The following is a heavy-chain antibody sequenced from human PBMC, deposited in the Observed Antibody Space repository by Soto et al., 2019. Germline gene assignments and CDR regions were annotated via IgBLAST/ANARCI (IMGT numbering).Heavy chain of an antibody. V-gene: IGHV5-10-1*01. CDR2: IDPSDSYT. CDR1: GYSFTSYW. Sequence: PGESMKISCKGSGYSFTSYWLSRVRQMPGKGLEWKGRIDPSDSYTNYSPSFQGHVTISADKSISTAYVQWGSPKASDTAMYYCARGPRRIEAAGEVDNWGEGTLV. CDR3: ARGPRRIEAAGEVDN. D-gene: IGHD6-13*01. J-gene: IGHJ4*02.